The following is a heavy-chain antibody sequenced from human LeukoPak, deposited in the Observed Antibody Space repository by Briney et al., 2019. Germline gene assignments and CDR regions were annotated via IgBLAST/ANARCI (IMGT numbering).Heavy chain of an antibody. Sequence: LGGSLRLSCAVSGFTVSSNYMSWVRQAPGKGLEWVSIIYSGGSTYYADSVKGRFAISRDNSKNTLYLQMNSLRAEDTAVYYCARVGYTGTWYSSPPFDYWGQGTLVTVSS. D-gene: IGHD6-13*01. CDR2: IYSGGST. V-gene: IGHV3-66*01. J-gene: IGHJ4*02. CDR1: GFTVSSNY. CDR3: ARVGYTGTWYSSPPFDY.